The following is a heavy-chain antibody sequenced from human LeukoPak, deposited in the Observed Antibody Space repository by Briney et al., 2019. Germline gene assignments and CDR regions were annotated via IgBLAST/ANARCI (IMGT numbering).Heavy chain of an antibody. Sequence: GGSLRLSCAASGFTFSSYWMHWVRQAPGKGLVWVSRIHSNGSSTSYADSVRGRFTISRDGAKSTLYLQMNSLRAEDTAVYYCARSGWPYYFDYWGQGTLVTVSS. CDR3: ARSGWPYYFDY. D-gene: IGHD3-22*01. V-gene: IGHV3-74*01. CDR1: GFTFSSYW. J-gene: IGHJ4*02. CDR2: IHSNGSST.